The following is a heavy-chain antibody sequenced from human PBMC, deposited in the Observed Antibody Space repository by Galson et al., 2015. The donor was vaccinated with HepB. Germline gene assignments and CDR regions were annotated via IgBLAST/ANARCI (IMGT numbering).Heavy chain of an antibody. Sequence: SLRLSCAASGFTFDDYAMHWVRHAPGKGLEWVSGIIWNSGNIGYADSVKGRFTISRDNAKNSLDLQMNSLGAEDTAFYYCAKGSGSYLAYGTDVWGQGTTVIVSS. CDR2: IIWNSGNI. CDR3: AKGSGSYLAYGTDV. CDR1: GFTFDDYA. V-gene: IGHV3-9*01. D-gene: IGHD1-26*01. J-gene: IGHJ6*02.